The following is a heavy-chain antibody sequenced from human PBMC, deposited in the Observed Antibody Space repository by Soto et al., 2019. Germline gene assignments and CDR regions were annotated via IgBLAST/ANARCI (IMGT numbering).Heavy chain of an antibody. CDR1: GFTFSSYE. V-gene: IGHV3-48*03. J-gene: IGHJ4*02. CDR2: ISSGGST. CDR3: ARRSFSSGWDPDYFDY. D-gene: IGHD6-19*01. Sequence: GGSLRLSCAASGFTFSSYEINWVRQAPGKGLEWVSYISSGGSTSYAQKFQGRVTMTRDTSTSTVYMELSSLRSEDTAVYYCARRSFSSGWDPDYFDYWGQGTLVTVSS.